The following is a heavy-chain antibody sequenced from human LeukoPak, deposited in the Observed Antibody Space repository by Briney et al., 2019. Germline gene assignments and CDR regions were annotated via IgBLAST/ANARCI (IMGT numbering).Heavy chain of an antibody. CDR3: ARMGYCSSTSCSNYYYGMDV. Sequence: GASVKVCCNSAGYTFTGYYMHWVRQGPGQGLEWMGWINPNSGGTNYAQKFQGRVTMTRDTSISTDYMELSRLRSDDTAVYYCARMGYCSSTSCSNYYYGMDVWGQGTTVTVSS. CDR1: GYTFTGYY. CDR2: INPNSGGT. J-gene: IGHJ6*02. V-gene: IGHV1-2*02. D-gene: IGHD2-2*01.